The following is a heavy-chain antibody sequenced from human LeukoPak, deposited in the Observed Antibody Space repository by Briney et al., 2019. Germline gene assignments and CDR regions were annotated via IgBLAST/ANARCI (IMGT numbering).Heavy chain of an antibody. Sequence: VGSLRLSCAASGFTFSDYYMSWIRQAPGKGLEWVSYISSSGSTIYYADSVKGRFTISRDNAKNSLYLQMNSLRAEDTAVYYCASRPVDYYGSGRKWFDPWGQGTLVTVSS. CDR1: GFTFSDYY. CDR2: ISSSGSTI. CDR3: ASRPVDYYGSGRKWFDP. D-gene: IGHD3-10*01. J-gene: IGHJ5*02. V-gene: IGHV3-11*04.